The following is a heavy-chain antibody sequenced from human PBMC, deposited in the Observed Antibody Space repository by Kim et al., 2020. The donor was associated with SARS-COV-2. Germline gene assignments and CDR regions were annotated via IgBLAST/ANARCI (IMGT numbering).Heavy chain of an antibody. CDR1: GFTFSSYS. V-gene: IGHV3-21*01. J-gene: IGHJ4*02. CDR3: ARDLAMVRGVIGAYYFDY. Sequence: GGSLRLSCAASGFTFSSYSMNWVRQAPGKGLEWVSSISSSSSYIYYADSVKGRFTISRDNAKNSLYLQMNSLRAEDTAVYYCARDLAMVRGVIGAYYFDYWGQGTLVTVSS. D-gene: IGHD3-10*01. CDR2: ISSSSSYI.